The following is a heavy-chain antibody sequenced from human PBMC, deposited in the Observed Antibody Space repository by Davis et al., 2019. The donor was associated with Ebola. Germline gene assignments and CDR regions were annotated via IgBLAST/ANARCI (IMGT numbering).Heavy chain of an antibody. CDR3: ARGLVRGVILFDY. J-gene: IGHJ4*02. V-gene: IGHV3-30-3*01. D-gene: IGHD3-10*01. CDR1: GFTFSSYA. CDR2: ISYDGSNK. Sequence: GESLKISCAASGFTFSSYAMHWVRQAPGKGLEWVAVISYDGSNKYYADSVKGRFTISRDNSKNTLYLQMNSLRAEDTAVYYCARGLVRGVILFDYWGQGTLVTVSS.